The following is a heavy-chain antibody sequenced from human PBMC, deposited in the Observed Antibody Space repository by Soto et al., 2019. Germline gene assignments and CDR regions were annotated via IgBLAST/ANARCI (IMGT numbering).Heavy chain of an antibody. J-gene: IGHJ4*02. CDR2: INPSGGST. V-gene: IGHV1-46*01. CDR1: GYTLIMYY. D-gene: IGHD3-22*01. CDR3: ARKYYESGGRFDY. Sequence: ASVKVSCKASGYTLIMYYIHWMLQAPGQGLEWMGLINPSGGSTTYAQKFQGRVTMTRDTSKNTLYLQMNSLRAEDTAVYYCARKYYESGGRFDYWGQGTLVTVSS.